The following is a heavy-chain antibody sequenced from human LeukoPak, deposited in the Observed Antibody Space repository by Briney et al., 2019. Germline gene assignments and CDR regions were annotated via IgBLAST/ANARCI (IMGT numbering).Heavy chain of an antibody. J-gene: IGHJ4*02. CDR2: INHSGST. Sequence: PSETLPLTCAVYGGSLSGYYWSWIRQPPGKGLEWIGEINHSGSTNYNPSLKSRVTISVDTSKNQFSLNLSSVTAADTAVYYCARGLLDSYWGQGTLVTVSS. V-gene: IGHV4-34*01. CDR3: ARGLLDSY. D-gene: IGHD3-16*01. CDR1: GGSLSGYY.